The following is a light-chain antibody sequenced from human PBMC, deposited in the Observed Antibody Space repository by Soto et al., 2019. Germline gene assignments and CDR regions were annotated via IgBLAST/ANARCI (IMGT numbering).Light chain of an antibody. J-gene: IGKJ1*01. CDR3: QQYSTWSWT. CDR1: QNIGSD. Sequence: EIVMTQSPATLSVSPGGRATLSCRASQNIGSDLAWYQQRPGQAPRLLIYGASTRATGIPARFSGSGSGTEFTLTISSLQSEDFAVYHWQQYSTWSWTFGQGTKVEIK. V-gene: IGKV3-15*01. CDR2: GAS.